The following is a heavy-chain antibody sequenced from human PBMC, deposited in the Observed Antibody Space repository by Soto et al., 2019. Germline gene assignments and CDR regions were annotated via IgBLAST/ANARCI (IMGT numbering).Heavy chain of an antibody. CDR1: GGSFSGYY. J-gene: IGHJ6*02. CDR3: ARGSGMTGYSSSYYYYGMDV. Sequence: SETQSLTCAVYGGSFSGYYGSWIRQPPGKGLEWIGEINHSGSTNYNPSLKSRVTISVDTSKNQFSLKLSSVTAADTAVYYCARGSGMTGYSSSYYYYGMDVWGQGTTVTVSS. CDR2: INHSGST. V-gene: IGHV4-34*01. D-gene: IGHD6-13*01.